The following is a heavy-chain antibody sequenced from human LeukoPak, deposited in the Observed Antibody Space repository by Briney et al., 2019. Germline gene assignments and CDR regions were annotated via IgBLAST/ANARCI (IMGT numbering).Heavy chain of an antibody. CDR3: ARDSDSSSWSRRFDP. CDR1: GGTFSSYA. J-gene: IGHJ5*02. V-gene: IGHV1-69*01. Sequence: SVKVSCKASGGTFSSYAISWVRQAPGQGLEWMGGIVPIFGTANYAQKFQGRVTITADESTSTAYMELSSLRSEDTAVYYCARDSDSSSWSRRFDPWGQGTLVTVSS. CDR2: IVPIFGTA. D-gene: IGHD6-13*01.